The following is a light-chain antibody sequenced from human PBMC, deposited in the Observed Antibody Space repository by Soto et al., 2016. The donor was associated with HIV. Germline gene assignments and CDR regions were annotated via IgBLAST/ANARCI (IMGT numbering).Light chain of an antibody. CDR1: QDINNY. Sequence: DIQMTQSPSSPSASVGDTVTITCRASQDINNYLAWFQQKPGKAPKSLIYGASTLQSGVPSRFSGSGSGTYFTLTISCLQSDDFATYYCQQYYSYPGTFGQGTKLDIK. CDR3: QQYYSYPGT. V-gene: IGKV1-16*01. CDR2: GAS. J-gene: IGKJ1*01.